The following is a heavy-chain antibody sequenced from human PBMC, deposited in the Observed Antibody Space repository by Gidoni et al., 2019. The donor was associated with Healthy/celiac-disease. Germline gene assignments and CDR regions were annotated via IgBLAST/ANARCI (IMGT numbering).Heavy chain of an antibody. Sequence: EVQLVESGGGLVKPGGSLRLSCAASGFTFSSYSMHWIRQAPGKGLEWVSSISSSSSYIYYADSVKGRFTISRDNAKNSLYLQMNSLRAEDTAVYYWARADGHRNYDFWSGYYRGDNWFDPWGQGTLVTVSS. CDR1: GFTFSSYS. V-gene: IGHV3-21*01. J-gene: IGHJ5*02. CDR3: ARADGHRNYDFWSGYYRGDNWFDP. CDR2: ISSSSSYI. D-gene: IGHD3-3*01.